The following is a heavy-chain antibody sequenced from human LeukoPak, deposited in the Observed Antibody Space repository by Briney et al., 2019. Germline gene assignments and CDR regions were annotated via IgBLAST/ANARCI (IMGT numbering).Heavy chain of an antibody. CDR3: ARGKFTAMVAPFDY. D-gene: IGHD5-18*01. CDR1: GGTFSSYA. J-gene: IGHJ4*02. CDR2: IIPIFGTA. Sequence: GASVKVSCKASGGTFSSYAISWVRQAPGQGLEWMGGIIPIFGTANYAQKFQGRVTITADESTSTAYMELSSLRSEDTAVYYCARGKFTAMVAPFDYWGQGTLVTVSS. V-gene: IGHV1-69*13.